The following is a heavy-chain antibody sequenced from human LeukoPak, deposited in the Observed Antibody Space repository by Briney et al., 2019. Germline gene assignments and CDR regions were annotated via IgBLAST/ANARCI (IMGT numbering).Heavy chain of an antibody. CDR3: ARGRARQQLSSRPHYYYGMDV. J-gene: IGHJ6*02. D-gene: IGHD6-13*01. CDR1: GGSFSGYY. CDR2: INHSGST. Sequence: SETLSLTCAVYGGSFSGYYWSWIRQPLGKGLEWIGVINHSGSTNYNPSLKSRVTISVDTSKNQFSLKLSSVTAADTAVYYCARGRARQQLSSRPHYYYGMDVWGQGTTVTVSS. V-gene: IGHV4-34*01.